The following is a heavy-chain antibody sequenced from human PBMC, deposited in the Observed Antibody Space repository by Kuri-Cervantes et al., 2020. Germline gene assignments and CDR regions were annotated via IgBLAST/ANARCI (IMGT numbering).Heavy chain of an antibody. CDR3: VRTYYYDSSGYSH. J-gene: IGHJ4*02. Sequence: GGSLRLSCAASGFTFDDYAMHWVRQAPGKGLEWVSLISWDGGSIYYADSVKGRFTISRDNSKNSLYLQMNSLRAEATAMYYCVRTYYYDSSGYSHWGQGTLVTVSS. CDR2: ISWDGGSI. CDR1: GFTFDDYA. V-gene: IGHV3-43D*04. D-gene: IGHD3-22*01.